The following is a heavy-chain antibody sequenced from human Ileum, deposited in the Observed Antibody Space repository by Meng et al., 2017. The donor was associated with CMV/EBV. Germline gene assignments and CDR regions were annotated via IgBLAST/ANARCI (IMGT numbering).Heavy chain of an antibody. V-gene: IGHV3-53*01. Sequence: GESLKSSCAVSGFAVSSDYMTWVRQAPGKGLEWVSVTYTNGYTDHADSVRGRFTVSSDNFKNMVFLQMNSLRAEDTAIYYCTTHSGGYWGQGTRVTGAS. J-gene: IGHJ4*02. CDR2: TYTNGYT. CDR1: GFAVSSDY. CDR3: TTHSGGY.